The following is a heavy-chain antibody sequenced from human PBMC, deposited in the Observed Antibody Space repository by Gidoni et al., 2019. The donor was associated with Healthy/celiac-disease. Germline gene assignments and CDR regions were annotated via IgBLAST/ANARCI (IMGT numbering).Heavy chain of an antibody. D-gene: IGHD2-2*01. CDR1: GFTFGDYA. Sequence: EVQLVESGGGLVKPGRSLRLSCTASGFTFGDYAMSWFRQAPGKGLEWVGFIGSKAYGGTTEYAASVKGRFTSSRDDSKSIAYLQMNSLKTEDTAVYYCTGGSEGCGGTSCYLNWFDPWGQGTLVTVSS. V-gene: IGHV3-49*05. J-gene: IGHJ5*02. CDR2: IGSKAYGGTT. CDR3: TGGSEGCGGTSCYLNWFDP.